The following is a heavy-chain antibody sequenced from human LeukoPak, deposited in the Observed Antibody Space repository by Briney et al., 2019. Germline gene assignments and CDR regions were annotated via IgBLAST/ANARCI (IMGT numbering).Heavy chain of an antibody. V-gene: IGHV4-39*07. Sequence: PSETLSLTCTVSGGSISSSSYYWGWIRQPPGKGLEWIGNIYYSGSTYYNPSLKSRVAISVDTSKNQFSLKLSSVTAADTAVYYCARGDISSSWSPLDYWGQGTLVTVSS. CDR3: ARGDISSSWSPLDY. CDR2: IYYSGST. CDR1: GGSISSSSYY. D-gene: IGHD6-13*01. J-gene: IGHJ4*02.